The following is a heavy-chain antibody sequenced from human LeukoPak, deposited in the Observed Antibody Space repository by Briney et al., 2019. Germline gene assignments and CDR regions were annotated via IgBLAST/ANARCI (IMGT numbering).Heavy chain of an antibody. D-gene: IGHD3-10*02. CDR2: ISGSGGST. J-gene: IGHJ5*02. Sequence: PVGSLRLSCAASGFTFSSYAMCWVRQAPGKGLEWVSAISGSGGSTYYADSVKGRFTISRDNSKNTLYLQMNSLRAEDTAVYYCAKDYVYGRGSPWGQGTLVTVSS. CDR3: AKDYVYGRGSP. CDR1: GFTFSSYA. V-gene: IGHV3-23*01.